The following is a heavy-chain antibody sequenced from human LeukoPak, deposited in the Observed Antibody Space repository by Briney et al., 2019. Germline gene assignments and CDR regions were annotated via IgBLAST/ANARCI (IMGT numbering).Heavy chain of an antibody. J-gene: IGHJ1*01. CDR3: AGAIQDGYSLAEYFQH. D-gene: IGHD5-24*01. Sequence: PSETLSLTCTVSGGSISSSTYYWGWIRQPPGKGLEWIATIYYSGSTYYNPSLKSRVTISVDTSKNQFSLKLSSVTAADTAVYYCAGAIQDGYSLAEYFQHWGQGTLVTVSS. CDR1: GGSISSSTYY. V-gene: IGHV4-39*07. CDR2: IYYSGST.